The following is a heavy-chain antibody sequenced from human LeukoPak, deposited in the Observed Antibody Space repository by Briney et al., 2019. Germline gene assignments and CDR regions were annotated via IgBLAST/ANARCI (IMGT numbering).Heavy chain of an antibody. CDR2: IIPILGIA. Sequence: GASVKVSCKASGGTFSSYAISWVRQAPGQGLEWMGRIIPILGIANYAQKFQGRVTITADKSTSTAYMELSSLRSEDTAVYYCARDPSYGNDSSGYPRRFDYWGQGTLVTVSS. V-gene: IGHV1-69*04. J-gene: IGHJ4*02. CDR1: GGTFSSYA. D-gene: IGHD3-22*01. CDR3: ARDPSYGNDSSGYPRRFDY.